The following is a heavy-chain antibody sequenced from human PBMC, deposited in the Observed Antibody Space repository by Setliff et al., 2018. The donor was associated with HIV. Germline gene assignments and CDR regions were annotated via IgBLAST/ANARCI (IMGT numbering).Heavy chain of an antibody. CDR3: ARHSSAAANDAFDI. CDR1: GYSISSGYY. D-gene: IGHD6-13*01. J-gene: IGHJ3*02. CDR2: IYHSGST. Sequence: ETLSLTCAVSGYSISSGYYWGWIRQPPGKGLEWIGSIYHSGSTYYNPSLKSRVTISVDTSKNQFSLKLSSVTAADTAVYYCARHSSAAANDAFDIWGQGTMVTVSS. V-gene: IGHV4-38-2*01.